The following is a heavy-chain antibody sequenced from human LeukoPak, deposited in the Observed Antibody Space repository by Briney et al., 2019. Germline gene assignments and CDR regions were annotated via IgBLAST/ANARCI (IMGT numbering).Heavy chain of an antibody. CDR1: GFTFSSYA. CDR2: ISSSSSYI. J-gene: IGHJ4*02. V-gene: IGHV3-21*01. D-gene: IGHD3-22*01. CDR3: ARVNYDTGD. Sequence: GGFLRLSCAASGFTFSSYAMSWVSQAPGKGLEWVSAISSSSSYIYYADSVKGRFTISRDNAKNSLYLQMNSLRAEDTAVYYCARVNYDTGDWGQGTLVTVSS.